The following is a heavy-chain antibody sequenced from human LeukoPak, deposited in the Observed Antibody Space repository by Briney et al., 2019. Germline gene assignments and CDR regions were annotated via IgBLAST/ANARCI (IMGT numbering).Heavy chain of an antibody. V-gene: IGHV3-7*01. D-gene: IGHD3-22*01. CDR2: IKQDGSEK. Sequence: PGGSLRLSCAASGFTFSNYWMSWVRQAPGKGLEWVANIKQDGSEKYYVDSVKGRFTISRDNAKNSLYLQMNSLRAEDTAVYYCARTSDSSGYSVDYWGQGTLVTVSS. CDR1: GFTFSNYW. J-gene: IGHJ4*02. CDR3: ARTSDSSGYSVDY.